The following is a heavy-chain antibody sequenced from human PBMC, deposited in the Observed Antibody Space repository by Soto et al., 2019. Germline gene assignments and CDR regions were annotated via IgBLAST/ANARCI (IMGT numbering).Heavy chain of an antibody. V-gene: IGHV3-21*01. CDR2: ISSSSSYI. D-gene: IGHD3-22*01. CDR1: GYSYSIAW. Sequence: GGSLKRACTTSGYSYSIAWGSWGCKTKGKGLEWVSSISSSSSYIYYADSVKGRFTISRDNTKNSLYLQVNSLRAEDTAVYYCASHPRDSSGYWYYFDYWGQGTLVTVSS. J-gene: IGHJ4*02. CDR3: ASHPRDSSGYWYYFDY.